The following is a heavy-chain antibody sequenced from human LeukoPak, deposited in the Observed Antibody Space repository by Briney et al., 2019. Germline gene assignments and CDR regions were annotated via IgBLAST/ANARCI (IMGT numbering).Heavy chain of an antibody. J-gene: IGHJ6*03. V-gene: IGHV3-30*02. D-gene: IGHD2-2*01. CDR3: AGACTSCYADYYYMDV. CDR1: GFTFSSYG. CDR2: IRYDGSNK. Sequence: PGGSLRLSCAASGFTFSSYGMHWVRQAPGKGLEWVAFIRYDGSNKYYADSVKGRFTISRDNAKNSLYLQMNSLRAEDTAVYYCAGACTSCYADYYYMDVWGKGTTVTVSS.